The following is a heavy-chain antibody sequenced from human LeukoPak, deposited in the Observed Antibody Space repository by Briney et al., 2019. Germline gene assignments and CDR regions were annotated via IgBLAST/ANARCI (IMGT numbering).Heavy chain of an antibody. CDR2: MNPNSGNT. V-gene: IGHV1-8*03. CDR3: ARKLGYCSSTSCYCWFDP. D-gene: IGHD2-2*01. J-gene: IGHJ5*02. Sequence: ASVKVSCKASGYTFTSYDINWVRQATGQGLEWMGWMNPNSGNTGYAQKFQGRVTITRNTSISTAYMELSSLRSEDTAVYYCARKLGYCSSTSCYCWFDPWGQGTLVTVSS. CDR1: GYTFTSYD.